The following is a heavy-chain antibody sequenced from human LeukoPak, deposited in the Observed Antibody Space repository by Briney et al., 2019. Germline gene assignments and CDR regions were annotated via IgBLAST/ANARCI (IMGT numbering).Heavy chain of an antibody. V-gene: IGHV3-9*01. D-gene: IGHD6-19*01. CDR1: GFTFDDYA. CDR3: AKDIGSSGSVDY. Sequence: GRSLRLSCAASGFTFDDYAMHWVRQAPGEGLEWVSGISWNSGSIGYADSVKGRFTISRDNAKNSPYLQMNSLRAEDTALYYCAKDIGSSGSVDYWGQGTLVTVSS. J-gene: IGHJ4*02. CDR2: ISWNSGSI.